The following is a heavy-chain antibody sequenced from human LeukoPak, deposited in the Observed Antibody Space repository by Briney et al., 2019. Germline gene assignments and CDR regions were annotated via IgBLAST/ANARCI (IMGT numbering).Heavy chain of an antibody. Sequence: KPSETLSLTCTVSGDSIIGYYWSWIRQPPGKGLEWIGYIHYSGSTNYNPSLKSRVTISVDTSKSQFSLKLTSVTAADTAVYYCARERGSGSYQPFDYWGQGTLVTVSS. J-gene: IGHJ4*02. CDR2: IHYSGST. V-gene: IGHV4-59*12. CDR1: GDSIIGYY. D-gene: IGHD3-10*01. CDR3: ARERGSGSYQPFDY.